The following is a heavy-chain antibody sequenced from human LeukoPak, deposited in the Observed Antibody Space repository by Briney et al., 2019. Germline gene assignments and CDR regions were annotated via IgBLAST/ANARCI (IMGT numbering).Heavy chain of an antibody. CDR2: IRSDGTI. V-gene: IGHV3-48*04. D-gene: IGHD3-22*01. CDR1: GFNSFNFP. CDR3: ARDWRSDYYDSSGYFSY. Sequence: GGSLRLSCEASGFNSFNFPMNWVRKAPGRGLEWVSHIRSDGTITYADSVKGRFTISRDNAKNSLYLQLNSLRAEDTAVYYCARDWRSDYYDSSGYFSYWGQGTLVTVSS. J-gene: IGHJ4*02.